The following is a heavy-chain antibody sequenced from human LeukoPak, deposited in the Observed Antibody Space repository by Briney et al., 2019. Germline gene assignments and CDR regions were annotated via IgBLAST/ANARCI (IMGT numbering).Heavy chain of an antibody. Sequence: PSETLSLTCAVYGGSFGGYYWSWIRQPPGKGLEWIGEINHSGSTNYKPSLKGRVTISVDTSKNQFSLKLSSVTAADTGVYYCARGPTGATRFDYWGQGTLVTVSS. CDR2: INHSGST. CDR3: ARGPTGATRFDY. D-gene: IGHD1-26*01. CDR1: GGSFGGYY. J-gene: IGHJ4*02. V-gene: IGHV4-34*01.